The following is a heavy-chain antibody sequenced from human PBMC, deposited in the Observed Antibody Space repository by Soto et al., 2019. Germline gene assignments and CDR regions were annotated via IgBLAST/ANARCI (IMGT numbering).Heavy chain of an antibody. Sequence: GGSLIVSCAASGFTFSSYAMNWVRQAPGKGLEWVSGISGSGDSTYYAHSMKGRLTISRDNSKNTLYLQINSLRAEDTAVYYCAKDAGVATISQFDYWGQGTLVTVSS. CDR3: AKDAGVATISQFDY. D-gene: IGHD5-12*01. CDR1: GFTFSSYA. CDR2: ISGSGDST. V-gene: IGHV3-23*01. J-gene: IGHJ4*02.